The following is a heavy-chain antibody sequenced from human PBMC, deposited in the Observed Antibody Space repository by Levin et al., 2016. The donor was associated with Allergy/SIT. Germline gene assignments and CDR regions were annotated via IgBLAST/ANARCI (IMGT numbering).Heavy chain of an antibody. Sequence: ASVKVSCKASGYSLTKIPMHWVRQAPGKGLEWMGHFEPQDGKTIYAQTFQGRVTMTEDTSTETAYMEVSGLTSEDTAVYYCAAEGRRPIWTSGYLYYGMDVWGQGTTVIVSS. D-gene: IGHD6-25*01. CDR1: GYSLTKIP. CDR3: AAEGRRPIWTSGYLYYGMDV. J-gene: IGHJ6*02. CDR2: FEPQDGKT. V-gene: IGHV1-24*01.